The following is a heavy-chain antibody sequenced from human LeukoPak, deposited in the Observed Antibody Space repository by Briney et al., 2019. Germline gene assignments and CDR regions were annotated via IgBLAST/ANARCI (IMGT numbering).Heavy chain of an antibody. CDR3: ARGLDCRSTSCYLDN. D-gene: IGHD2-2*01. CDR1: GFTFSSYW. V-gene: IGHV3-7*01. J-gene: IGHJ4*02. CDR2: IKQDGSEK. Sequence: GGSLRLSCAASGFTFSSYWMSWVRQAPGKGLEWVANIKQDGSEKYYVDSVKGRFTISRDNAKNSLDLQINSLGAEDTAVYYCARGLDCRSTSCYLDNWGQGTLVTVSS.